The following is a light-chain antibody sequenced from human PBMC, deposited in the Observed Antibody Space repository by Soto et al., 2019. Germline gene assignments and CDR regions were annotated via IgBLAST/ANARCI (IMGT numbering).Light chain of an antibody. CDR1: QSISSY. CDR3: MQALQTPIT. V-gene: IGKV1-39*01. Sequence: DIQMTQSPSSLSASVGDRVTITCRASQSISSYLNWYQQKPGKAPKLLIYAASSLQSGVPSRFSGSGSGTDFTLKIRRVEAEDVGVYYCMQALQTPITFGQGTRLEI. CDR2: AAS. J-gene: IGKJ5*01.